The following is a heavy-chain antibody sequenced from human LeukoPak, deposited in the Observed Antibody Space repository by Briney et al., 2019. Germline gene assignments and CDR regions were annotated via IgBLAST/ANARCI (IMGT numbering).Heavy chain of an antibody. CDR2: ISWNSGSI. CDR1: GFTFDDYA. CDR3: ARGENSKQQVARLRDY. D-gene: IGHD6-13*01. V-gene: IGHV3-9*01. J-gene: IGHJ4*02. Sequence: GGSLRLSCAASGFTFDDYAMHWVRQAPGKGLEWVSGISWNSGSIGYADSVKGRFTISRDNAKNSLYLQMNSLRAEDTAVYYCARGENSKQQVARLRDYWGQGTLVTVSS.